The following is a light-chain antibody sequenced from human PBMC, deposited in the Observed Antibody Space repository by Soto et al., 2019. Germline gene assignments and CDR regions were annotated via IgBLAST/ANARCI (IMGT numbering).Light chain of an antibody. J-gene: IGKJ4*01. CDR2: QAS. Sequence: EIWLTQSPPTLPLSPGERATLSGRASQTVSSSLDWYQQKPGQAPRLLIYQASNRATGIPARFSGSGSGADFTLTISSLEPEDFAIYYCQQHINWPLTFGGGTKVDIK. V-gene: IGKV3-11*01. CDR3: QQHINWPLT. CDR1: QTVSSS.